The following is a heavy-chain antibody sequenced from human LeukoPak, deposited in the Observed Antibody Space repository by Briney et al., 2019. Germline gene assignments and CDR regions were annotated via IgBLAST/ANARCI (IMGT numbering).Heavy chain of an antibody. CDR2: IIPIFGTA. V-gene: IGHV1-69*13. J-gene: IGHJ3*02. D-gene: IGHD3-10*01. Sequence: SVKVSCKASGGTFSSYAISWVRQAPGQGLEWMGGIIPIFGTANYAQKFQGRVTITADESTSTAYMELSSLRSENTAVYYCARDLGFYGSGNYPFDIWGQGTMVTVSS. CDR3: ARDLGFYGSGNYPFDI. CDR1: GGTFSSYA.